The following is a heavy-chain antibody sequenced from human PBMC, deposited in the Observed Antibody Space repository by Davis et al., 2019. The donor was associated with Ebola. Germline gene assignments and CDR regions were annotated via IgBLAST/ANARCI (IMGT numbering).Heavy chain of an antibody. CDR2: IYYSGST. Sequence: PSETLSLTCTVSGGSISSSSYYWGWIRQPPGKGLEWIGSIYYSGSTYYNPSLKSRVTISVDTSKNQFSLKLSSVTAADTAVYYCASPSRIFGVVTYWTYDAFDIWGQGTMVTVSS. CDR3: ASPSRIFGVVTYWTYDAFDI. D-gene: IGHD3-3*01. V-gene: IGHV4-39*07. CDR1: GGSISSSSYY. J-gene: IGHJ3*02.